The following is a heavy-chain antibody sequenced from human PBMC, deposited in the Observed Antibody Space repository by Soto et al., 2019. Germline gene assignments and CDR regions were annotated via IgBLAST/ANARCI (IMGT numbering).Heavy chain of an antibody. J-gene: IGHJ6*02. V-gene: IGHV3-48*02. Sequence: GGSLRLSCKASGFDFSTYSMNWVRQAPGKGLEWIAYVSLDSDTVHYADSVKGRFTISRDDPENSLFLQMNSLRDEDTATYYCARLYYDYVWGQGTTVTVSS. CDR2: VSLDSDTV. D-gene: IGHD3-3*01. CDR1: GFDFSTYS. CDR3: ARLYYDYV.